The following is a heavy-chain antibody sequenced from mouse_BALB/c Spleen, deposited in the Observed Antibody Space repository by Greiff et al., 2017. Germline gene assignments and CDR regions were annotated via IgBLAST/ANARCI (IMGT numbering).Heavy chain of an antibody. V-gene: IGHV3-8*02. J-gene: IGHJ4*01. D-gene: IGHD3-1*01. Sequence: EVKLMESGPSLVKPSQTLSLTCSVTGDSITSGYWNWIRKFPGNKLEYMGYISYSGSTYYNPSLKSRISITRDTSKNQYYLQLNSVTTEDTATYYCARQLGLRGAMDYWGQGTSGTVSS. CDR1: GDSITSGY. CDR3: ARQLGLRGAMDY. CDR2: ISYSGST.